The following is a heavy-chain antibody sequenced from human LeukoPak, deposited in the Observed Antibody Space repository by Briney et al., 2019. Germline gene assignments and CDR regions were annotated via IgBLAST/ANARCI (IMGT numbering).Heavy chain of an antibody. CDR3: ARHFPNYDILTGYSHREAFDI. J-gene: IGHJ3*02. CDR1: GGSISSGDYY. D-gene: IGHD3-9*01. Sequence: ETSETLSLTCTVSGGSISSGDYYWSWIRQPPGKGLEWIGYIYYSGSTYYNPSLKSRVTISVDTSKNQFSLKLSSVTAADTAVYYCARHFPNYDILTGYSHREAFDIWGQGTMVTVSS. CDR2: IYYSGST. V-gene: IGHV4-30-4*01.